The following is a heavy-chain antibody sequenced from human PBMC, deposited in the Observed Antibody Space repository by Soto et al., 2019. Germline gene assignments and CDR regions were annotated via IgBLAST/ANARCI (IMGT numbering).Heavy chain of an antibody. CDR2: INSDGSST. CDR1: GFTFSSYW. J-gene: IGHJ3*02. CDR3: ARGSCSGGSCYGSVDAFDI. Sequence: GGSLRLSCAASGFTFSSYWMHWVRQAPGKGLVWVSRINSDGSSTSYADSVKGRFTISRDNAKNTLYLQMNSLRAEDTAVYYCARGSCSGGSCYGSVDAFDIWGQGTMVTVSS. V-gene: IGHV3-74*01. D-gene: IGHD2-15*01.